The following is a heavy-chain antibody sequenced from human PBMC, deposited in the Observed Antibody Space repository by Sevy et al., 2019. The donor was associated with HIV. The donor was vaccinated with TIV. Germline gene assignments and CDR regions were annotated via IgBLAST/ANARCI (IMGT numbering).Heavy chain of an antibody. V-gene: IGHV3-21*01. J-gene: IGHJ4*02. D-gene: IGHD6-13*01. Sequence: GGSLRLSCAASGFTFSSYSMNWVRQAPGKGLEWVSSISSSSSYIYYADSVKGRFTLSRDNAKNSLYLQMNSLRAEDTAVYYCARGAAKNFDYWGQGTLVTVSS. CDR2: ISSSSSYI. CDR3: ARGAAKNFDY. CDR1: GFTFSSYS.